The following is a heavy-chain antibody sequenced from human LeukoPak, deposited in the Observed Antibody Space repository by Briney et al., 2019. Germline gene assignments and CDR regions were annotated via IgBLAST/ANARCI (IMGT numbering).Heavy chain of an antibody. Sequence: SETLSLTCAVYGGSFSGYYWSWIRQPPGKGLEWIGEINHSGSTNYNPSLKSRVTISVDTSKNQFSLKLGSVTAADTAVYYCARGLGRVYCSSTSCRDYWGQGTLVTVSS. CDR3: ARGLGRVYCSSTSCRDY. D-gene: IGHD2-2*01. CDR1: GGSFSGYY. V-gene: IGHV4-34*01. J-gene: IGHJ4*02. CDR2: INHSGST.